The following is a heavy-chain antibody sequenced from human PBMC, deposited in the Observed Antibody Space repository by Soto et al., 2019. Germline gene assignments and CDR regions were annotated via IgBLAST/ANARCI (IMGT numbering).Heavy chain of an antibody. V-gene: IGHV4-30-2*01. CDR2: IYHSGST. CDR1: GGSISSGGYS. Sequence: LSLTCAVSGGSISSGGYSWSWIRQPPGKGLEWIGYIYHSGSTYYNPSLKSRVTISVDRSKNQFSLKLSSVTAADTAVYYCARGDTGDSGYLQHWGQGTLVTVYS. CDR3: ARGDTGDSGYLQH. D-gene: IGHD2-21*01. J-gene: IGHJ1*01.